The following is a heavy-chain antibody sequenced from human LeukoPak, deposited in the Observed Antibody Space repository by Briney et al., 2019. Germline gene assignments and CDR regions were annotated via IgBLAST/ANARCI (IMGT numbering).Heavy chain of an antibody. J-gene: IGHJ6*02. D-gene: IGHD3-10*01. Sequence: GESLKISGKGSGYSFTSYWIGWVRQMPGKGLEWMGIIYPGDSDTRYSPSFQGQVTISADKSISTAYLQWSSLKASDTAMYYCARLDGSGSYPYYYYYGMDVWGQGTTVTVSS. CDR1: GYSFTSYW. V-gene: IGHV5-51*01. CDR2: IYPGDSDT. CDR3: ARLDGSGSYPYYYYYGMDV.